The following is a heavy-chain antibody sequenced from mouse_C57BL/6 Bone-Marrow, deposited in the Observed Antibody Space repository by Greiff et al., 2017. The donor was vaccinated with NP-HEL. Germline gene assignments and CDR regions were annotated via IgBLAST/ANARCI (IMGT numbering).Heavy chain of an antibody. J-gene: IGHJ4*01. D-gene: IGHD2-1*01. V-gene: IGHV5-6*01. CDR2: ISSGGSYT. CDR3: ATPIYSYAMDD. CDR1: GFTFSSYG. Sequence: EVQLVESGGDLVKPGGSLKLSCAASGFTFSSYGMSWVRQTPDKRLEWVATISSGGSYTYYPDSVKGRFTISRDNAKNTLYLQMSSLKSEDTAMYYCATPIYSYAMDDWGQGTSVTVAS.